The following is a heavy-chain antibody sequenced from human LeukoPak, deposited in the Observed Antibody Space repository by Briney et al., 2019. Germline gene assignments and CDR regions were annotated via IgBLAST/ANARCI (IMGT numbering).Heavy chain of an antibody. CDR3: ARGAGWYNY. Sequence: SETLSLTCTVSGDSMNSHYWSWLRQPPWKGLEWTAYINYSGSTNYNPSLKSRVTISVDTSKKEFSLKLSSVTAADTAVYYCARGAGWYNYWGQGILVTVSS. CDR1: GDSMNSHY. V-gene: IGHV4-59*11. CDR2: INYSGST. J-gene: IGHJ4*02. D-gene: IGHD6-19*01.